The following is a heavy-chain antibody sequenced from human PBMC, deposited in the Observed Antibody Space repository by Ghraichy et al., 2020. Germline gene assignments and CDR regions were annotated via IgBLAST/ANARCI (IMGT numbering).Heavy chain of an antibody. CDR2: IYYSGST. CDR1: GGSINSGDFY. Sequence: SETLSLTCTVSGGSINSGDFYWSWIRQHPGKGLEWIGYIYYSGSTYYNPSLKSRVTISVDTSKNQFSLNLSSVTAADTAVYYCARDRQRTFGSGSFLDYWGKGTMVTLSS. V-gene: IGHV4-31*03. CDR3: ARDRQRTFGSGSFLDY. D-gene: IGHD3-10*01. J-gene: IGHJ4*02.